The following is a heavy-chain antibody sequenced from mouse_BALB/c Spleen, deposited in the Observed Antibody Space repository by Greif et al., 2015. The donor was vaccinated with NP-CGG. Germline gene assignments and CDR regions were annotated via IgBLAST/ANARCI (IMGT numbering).Heavy chain of an antibody. J-gene: IGHJ2*01. CDR1: GYTFTSYW. CDR2: INPSTGYT. CDR3: AGRDSSGYGY. V-gene: IGHV1-7*01. D-gene: IGHD3-2*01. Sequence: VQLQQSGAELAKPGASVKMSCKASGYTFTSYWMHWVKQRPGQGLEWIGYINPSTGYTEYNQKFKDKATLTADKSSSPAYMQLSSLTSEDSAVYYCAGRDSSGYGYWGQGTTLTVSS.